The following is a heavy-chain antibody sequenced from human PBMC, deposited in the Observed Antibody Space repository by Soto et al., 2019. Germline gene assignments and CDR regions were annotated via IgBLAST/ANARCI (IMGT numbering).Heavy chain of an antibody. CDR1: GYTFLNYA. V-gene: IGHV1-18*01. D-gene: IGHD3-16*01. J-gene: IGHJ5*02. CDR3: ARALYGTGWQLGMRNWLDP. Sequence: VQLVQSGAEVKTPGASVKVSCRASGYTFLNYAISWVRQAPGQGLEWMGWTSAYGGDTHYAQKFQGRVIMTTDTSTSTAYRELRSLKSADTAVYYCARALYGTGWQLGMRNWLDPWGQGTLVTVSP. CDR2: TSAYGGDT.